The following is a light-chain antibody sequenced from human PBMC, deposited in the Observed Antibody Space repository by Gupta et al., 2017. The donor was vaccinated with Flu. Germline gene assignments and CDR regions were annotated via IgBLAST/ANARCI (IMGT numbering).Light chain of an antibody. V-gene: IGLV2-23*02. J-gene: IGLJ3*02. CDR2: DVT. CDR1: SSDVGSYNL. Sequence: QSALTQQASVSGSPGQSITISCTGTSSDVGSYNLVSWYQHHPGKPPKLVIYDVTRRPSGVSNRFSGSKFGNTASLTISGLQAEDEADYYCCSYAGASTLVFGGGTKMTVL. CDR3: CSYAGASTLV.